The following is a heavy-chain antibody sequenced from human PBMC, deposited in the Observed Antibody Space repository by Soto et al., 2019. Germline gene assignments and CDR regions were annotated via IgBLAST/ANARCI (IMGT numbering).Heavy chain of an antibody. V-gene: IGHV4-39*01. Sequence: SETLSLTCTVAGGSISSSSYYWGWIRQPPGKGLEWIGSIYYSGSTYYNPSLKSRVTISVDTSKNQFSLKLSSVTAADTAVYYCARRGSGSYSDYWGQGTLVTV. CDR1: GGSISSSSYY. CDR3: ARRGSGSYSDY. D-gene: IGHD3-10*01. CDR2: IYYSGST. J-gene: IGHJ4*02.